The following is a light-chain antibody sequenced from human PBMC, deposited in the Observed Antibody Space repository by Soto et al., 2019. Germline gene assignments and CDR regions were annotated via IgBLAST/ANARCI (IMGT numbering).Light chain of an antibody. CDR2: EAS. J-gene: IGLJ1*01. CDR1: STDFVSYNR. CDR3: SSYTSSSTYV. Sequence: QSVLTQPPSVSGSPGQSVSISCTGTSTDFVSYNRVSWYQQPPGTAPKLIIYEASNRPSGVPGRFSGSKSGNTASLTISGLQAEDEADYYCSSYTSSSTYVFGTGTKVTVL. V-gene: IGLV2-18*02.